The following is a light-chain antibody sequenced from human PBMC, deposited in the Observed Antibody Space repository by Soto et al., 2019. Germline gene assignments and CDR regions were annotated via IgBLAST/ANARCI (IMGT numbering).Light chain of an antibody. J-gene: IGLJ1*01. Sequence: QSALTQPASVSGSPGQSITISCTGTSSDIGDYNSVSWYQQHPGKAPKLMIYEVSNRPSGVSNRFSGSKSGNTASLTISGLQAEDEADYYCTSYTSSSIFDVFGTGTKVTVL. CDR1: SSDIGDYNS. CDR2: EVS. CDR3: TSYTSSSIFDV. V-gene: IGLV2-14*01.